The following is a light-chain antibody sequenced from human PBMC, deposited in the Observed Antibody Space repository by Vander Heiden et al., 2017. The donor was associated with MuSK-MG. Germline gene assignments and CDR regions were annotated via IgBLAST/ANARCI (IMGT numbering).Light chain of an antibody. V-gene: IGKV3-20*01. CDR2: GIS. Sequence: IELTQSPGTLSLSPGESATLSCRASQSVRSRSLAWYQQIPGQAPRLLIYGISTRATGIPDRFSDSGSGTDFSLTVSRLEPEDFAVYYCQQDVTSPYTFGQGTKLEIK. CDR1: QSVRSRS. J-gene: IGKJ2*01. CDR3: QQDVTSPYT.